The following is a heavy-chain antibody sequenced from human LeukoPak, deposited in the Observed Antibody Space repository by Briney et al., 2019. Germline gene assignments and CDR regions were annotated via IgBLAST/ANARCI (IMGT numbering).Heavy chain of an antibody. V-gene: IGHV4-39*01. CDR2: IYYSGST. CDR1: GGSISSSSYY. CDR3: ARRNSSGYYLFFDY. Sequence: SETLSLTCTVSGGSISSSSYYWAWIPQPPGKGLEWMGSIYYSGSTYYNPSLKSRVTISVDTSKNQFSLKLSSVTAADTAVYYCARRNSSGYYLFFDYWGQGTLVTVSS. J-gene: IGHJ4*02. D-gene: IGHD3-22*01.